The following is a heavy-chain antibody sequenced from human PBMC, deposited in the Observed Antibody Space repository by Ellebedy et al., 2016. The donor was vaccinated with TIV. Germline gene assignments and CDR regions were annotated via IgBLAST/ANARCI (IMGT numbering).Heavy chain of an antibody. D-gene: IGHD2-2*01. CDR3: ARVYCSSTSCYYYYGMDV. CDR2: ISSSSSYI. CDR1: GFTFSSYS. J-gene: IGHJ6*02. Sequence: GESLKISXAASGFTFSSYSMDWVRQAPGKGLEWVSSISSSSSYIYYADSVKGRFTISRDNAKNSLYLQMNSLRAEDTAVYYCARVYCSSTSCYYYYGMDVWGQGTTVTVSS. V-gene: IGHV3-21*01.